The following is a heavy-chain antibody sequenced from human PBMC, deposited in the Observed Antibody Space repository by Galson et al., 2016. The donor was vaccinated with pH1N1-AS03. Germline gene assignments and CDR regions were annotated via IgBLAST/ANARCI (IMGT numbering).Heavy chain of an antibody. Sequence: SLRLSCAASGFTLSSSAMSWVRQAPGKGLEWVSFISNSGATTHYADSVKGRFTISRENSRNTLYLQMNSLRDEDTAVYYCAKNRYYDSSADAFDIWGQGTPVTVSS. D-gene: IGHD3-22*01. CDR3: AKNRYYDSSADAFDI. V-gene: IGHV3-23*01. J-gene: IGHJ3*02. CDR1: GFTLSSSA. CDR2: ISNSGATT.